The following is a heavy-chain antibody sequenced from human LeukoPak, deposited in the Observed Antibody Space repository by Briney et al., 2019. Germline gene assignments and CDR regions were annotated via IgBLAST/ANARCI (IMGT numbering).Heavy chain of an antibody. CDR3: ARVVSLYSSSWADAFDI. V-gene: IGHV3-7*01. J-gene: IGHJ3*02. Sequence: PGGSPRLSCAASGFTFSSYWMSWVRQAPGKGLEWVANVKQDGSEKYYVDSVKGRFTISRDNAKNSLYLQMNSLRAEDTAVYYCARVVSLYSSSWADAFDIWGQGTMVTVSS. CDR1: GFTFSSYW. D-gene: IGHD6-13*01. CDR2: VKQDGSEK.